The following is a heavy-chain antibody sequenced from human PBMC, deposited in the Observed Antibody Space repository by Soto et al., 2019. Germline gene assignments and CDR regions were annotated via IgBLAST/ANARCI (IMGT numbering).Heavy chain of an antibody. CDR1: GYTFTSYA. V-gene: IGHV1-3*01. CDR3: ARGTPVWFDP. CDR2: INAGNGNT. J-gene: IGHJ5*02. Sequence: KGPTASLKVSCTASGYTFTSYAMHWVRQAPGQRLDWMGWINAGNGNTKYSQKFQGRVTITRDTSASTAYMELSSLRSEDTAVYYCARGTPVWFDPWGQGTLVTVSS. D-gene: IGHD3-10*01.